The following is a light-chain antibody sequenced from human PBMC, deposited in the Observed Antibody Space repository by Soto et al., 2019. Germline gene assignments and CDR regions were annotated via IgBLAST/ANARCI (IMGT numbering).Light chain of an antibody. V-gene: IGLV2-23*02. Sequence: QSALTQPASVSGSPGQSITISCTGTSSDVGSYNLVSWYQQHPGKAPKLMIYEVSKRPSGVSNRFSGSKSGNTASLTISGLQDEDEADYYCCSSRVFGGGTKLTVL. J-gene: IGLJ3*02. CDR2: EVS. CDR1: SSDVGSYNL. CDR3: CSSRV.